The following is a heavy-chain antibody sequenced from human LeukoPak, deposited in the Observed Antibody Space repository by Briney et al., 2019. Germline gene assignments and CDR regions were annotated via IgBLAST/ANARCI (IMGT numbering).Heavy chain of an antibody. V-gene: IGHV1-8*01. J-gene: IGHJ3*02. CDR1: GYTFTSYD. CDR2: MNPNSGNT. D-gene: IGHD4-23*01. CDR3: ARVHYGGNVDAFDI. Sequence: ASVKVSCKASGYTFTSYDINWVRQATGQGLEWMGWMNPNSGNTGYAQKFQGRVTMTRNTSISTAYMGLSSLRSEDTAVYYCARVHYGGNVDAFDIWGQGTMVTVSS.